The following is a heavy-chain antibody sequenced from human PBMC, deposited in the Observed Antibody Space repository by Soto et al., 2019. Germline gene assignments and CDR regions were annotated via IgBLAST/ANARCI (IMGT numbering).Heavy chain of an antibody. D-gene: IGHD3-3*01. CDR3: ARPMNGGVADSFDS. CDR1: GFTFSRHA. J-gene: IGHJ5*01. V-gene: IGHV3-30*04. CDR2: ISRDGSYI. Sequence: QVQLVESGGGEVQPGGSLRLSCAASGFTFSRHAIHWVRLTPGRGLEWVPAISRDGSYIYYTDSVKGRFTVSRDNSKHTVFVQMNRLIPDDTALYFCARPMNGGVADSFDSWGQGTRVTVAS.